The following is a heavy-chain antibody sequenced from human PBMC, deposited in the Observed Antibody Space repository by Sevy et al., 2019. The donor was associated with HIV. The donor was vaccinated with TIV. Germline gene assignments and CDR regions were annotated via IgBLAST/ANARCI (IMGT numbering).Heavy chain of an antibody. CDR1: GFTFSNYA. CDR2: ISYEANNK. V-gene: IGHV3-30*07. D-gene: IGHD6-13*01. Sequence: GGSLRLSCAASGFTFSNYALHWVRQAPGKGLERVAIISYEANNKYYADSVKGRFTISRDNSKNTVYLQMKSLRVEDTAVYYCAREAAESPYSSSWFSNWFDPWGQGTLVTVSS. CDR3: AREAAESPYSSSWFSNWFDP. J-gene: IGHJ5*02.